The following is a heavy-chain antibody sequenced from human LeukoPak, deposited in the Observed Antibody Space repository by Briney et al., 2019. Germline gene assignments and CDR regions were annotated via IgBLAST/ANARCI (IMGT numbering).Heavy chain of an antibody. Sequence: GGSLRLSCAASGFTFSSYAMHWVRQAPGKGLEWVAVMSYDGSNKYYADSVKGRFTISRDNSKNTLCLQMNSLRAEDTAVYYCARDWSSKYPYYYGMGVWGQGTTVTVSS. V-gene: IGHV3-30-3*01. CDR1: GFTFSSYA. D-gene: IGHD4-11*01. CDR2: MSYDGSNK. CDR3: ARDWSSKYPYYYGMGV. J-gene: IGHJ6*02.